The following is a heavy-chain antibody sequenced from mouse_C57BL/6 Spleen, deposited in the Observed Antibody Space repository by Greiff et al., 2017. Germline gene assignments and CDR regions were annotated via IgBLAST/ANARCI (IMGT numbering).Heavy chain of an antibody. CDR3: TRSGYYGSGDY. CDR2: IDPETGGT. D-gene: IGHD1-1*01. CDR1: GYTFTDYE. V-gene: IGHV1-15*01. J-gene: IGHJ2*01. Sequence: VQLQQSGAELVRPGASVTLSCKASGYTFTDYEMHWVKQTPVHGLEWIGAIDPETGGTAYNQKFKGKAILTADKSSSTAYLVLRSLTSDDSAVYYCTRSGYYGSGDYWGQGTTLSVSS.